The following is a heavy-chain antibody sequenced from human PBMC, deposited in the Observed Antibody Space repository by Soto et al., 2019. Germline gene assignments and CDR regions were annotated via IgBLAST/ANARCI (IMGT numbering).Heavy chain of an antibody. CDR1: GFTFSTYA. CDR3: AGIYCPNGVCYTNYYYYIDV. Sequence: EVQLLDSGGGLVQPGGSLRLSCAASGFTFSTYAMTWVRQAPGKGLEWVSTLTPSGGNTYYADSVQGRFTISRDNSMNTLYLQMNSLRAEDTAVYYCAGIYCPNGVCYTNYYYYIDVWGEGTTVTVSS. V-gene: IGHV3-23*01. CDR2: LTPSGGNT. D-gene: IGHD2-8*01. J-gene: IGHJ6*03.